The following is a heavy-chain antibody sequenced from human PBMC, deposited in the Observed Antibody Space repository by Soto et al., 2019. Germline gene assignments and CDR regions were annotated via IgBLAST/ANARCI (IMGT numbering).Heavy chain of an antibody. V-gene: IGHV3-7*01. J-gene: IGHJ6*01. CDR3: GKDMDV. CDR2: IKEDGSEI. Sequence: GGSLRLSCAASGFTFSSYWMSWVRQAPGKGLEWVANIKEDGSEIYYVGSVKGRFTIPRDNAKNSLYLQMNSLRAEDTAVYYCGKDMDVWSQGTTVTVSS. CDR1: GFTFSSYW.